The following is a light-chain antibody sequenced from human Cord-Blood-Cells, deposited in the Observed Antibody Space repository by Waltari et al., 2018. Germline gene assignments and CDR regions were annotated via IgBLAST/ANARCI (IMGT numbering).Light chain of an antibody. CDR2: EVS. V-gene: IGLV2-11*01. Sequence: QSALTQPRSVSGSPGQSVTISCTGTSSDVGGYNFVSWYQQHPGKAPKLMIYEVSKRPSGVSDRFSGSKSGNTASLTISGLQAEDEADYYCCSYAGSSTEVFGAGTKLTVL. J-gene: IGLJ2*01. CDR1: SSDVGGYNF. CDR3: CSYAGSSTEV.